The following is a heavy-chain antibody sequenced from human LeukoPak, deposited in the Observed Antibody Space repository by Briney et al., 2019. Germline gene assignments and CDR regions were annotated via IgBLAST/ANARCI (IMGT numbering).Heavy chain of an antibody. CDR3: ARKPKEGKRYYYDSSGYSNWFDP. CDR1: GFTFSSYA. V-gene: IGHV3-23*01. D-gene: IGHD3-22*01. Sequence: GGSLRLSCAASGFTFSSYAMSWVRQAPGKELEWVSAISGSGGSTYYADSVKGRFTISRDNSKNTLYLQMNSLRAEDTAVYYCARKPKEGKRYYYDSSGYSNWFDPWGQGTLVTVSS. J-gene: IGHJ5*02. CDR2: ISGSGGST.